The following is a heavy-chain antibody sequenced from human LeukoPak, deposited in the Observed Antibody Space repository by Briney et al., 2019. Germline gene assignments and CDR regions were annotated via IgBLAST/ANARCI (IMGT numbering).Heavy chain of an antibody. Sequence: SETLSLTCTVSGGSISSTSYYWSWIRQPPGKGLEWIGEINHSGSTNYNPSLKSRVTISVDTSKNQFSLKLSSVTAADTAVYYCARGRSFGSGYYYDSSGYYPRFDYWGQGTLVTVSS. J-gene: IGHJ4*02. CDR3: ARGRSFGSGYYYDSSGYYPRFDY. V-gene: IGHV4-39*07. D-gene: IGHD3-22*01. CDR2: INHSGST. CDR1: GGSISSTSYY.